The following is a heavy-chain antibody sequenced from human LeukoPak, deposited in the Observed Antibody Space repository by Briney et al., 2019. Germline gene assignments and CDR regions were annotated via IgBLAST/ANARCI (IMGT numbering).Heavy chain of an antibody. CDR3: ARDQGDNSYGYYAIWYAFDV. J-gene: IGHJ3*01. V-gene: IGHV1-69*04. CDR1: GGXFNNYA. Sequence: GASVKVSCTASGGXFNNYAISWVRQAPGQGLEWLGRIVPILGIANYAQEFQGRLIITADKATSSAYMELSSLRSEDTAVYYCARDQGDNSYGYYAIWYAFDVWGQGTMVTVSS. D-gene: IGHD5-18*01. CDR2: IVPILGIA.